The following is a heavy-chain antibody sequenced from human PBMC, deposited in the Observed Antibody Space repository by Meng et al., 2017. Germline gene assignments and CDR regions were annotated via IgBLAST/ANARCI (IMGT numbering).Heavy chain of an antibody. CDR3: ARDSNRWGALKY. V-gene: IGHV3-33*01. D-gene: IGHD3-16*01. CDR2: IWYDGSNK. CDR1: GFTFSSYG. Sequence: GGSLRLSCAASGFTFSSYGMHWVRQAPGKGLEWVAVIWYDGSNKYYADSVKGRFTMSRDNSKNTLYLQMNSLRAEDTAVYYCARDSNRWGALKYWGQGTLVTVSS. J-gene: IGHJ4*02.